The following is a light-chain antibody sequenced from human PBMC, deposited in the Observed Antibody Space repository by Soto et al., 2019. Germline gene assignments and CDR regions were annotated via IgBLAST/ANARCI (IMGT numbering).Light chain of an antibody. V-gene: IGKV3-20*01. Sequence: IVLTQSPGTLSLSPGEGATLSCRASQSVSGTYLAWYQLKPGQAPRLLIYGASTRASGLPARFSGSGSATDFSPTISRLEHKDFAVYYCQQYGRSPLNSFGQGNKVEIK. CDR3: QQYGRSPLNS. CDR2: GAS. CDR1: QSVSGTY. J-gene: IGKJ2*03.